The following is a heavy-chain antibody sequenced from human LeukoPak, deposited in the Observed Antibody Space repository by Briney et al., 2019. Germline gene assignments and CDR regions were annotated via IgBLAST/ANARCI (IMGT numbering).Heavy chain of an antibody. D-gene: IGHD3-22*01. J-gene: IGHJ3*02. CDR3: ARVPLPLYYYDSSGGNAFDI. CDR2: INPSGGST. Sequence: GASVKVSCKASGYTFTSYYMHWVRQAPGQGLEWMGIINPSGGSTSYAQKFQGRVTMTRDTSTSTVYMELSSLRSEDTAVYYCARVPLPLYYYDSSGGNAFDIWGQGTMVTVSS. V-gene: IGHV1-46*01. CDR1: GYTFTSYY.